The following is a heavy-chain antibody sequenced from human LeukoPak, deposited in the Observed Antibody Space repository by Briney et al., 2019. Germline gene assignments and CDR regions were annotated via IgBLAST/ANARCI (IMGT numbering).Heavy chain of an antibody. J-gene: IGHJ4*02. CDR3: ASTTHYYYDSSGYYDY. CDR1: GGSISSYY. Sequence: SETLSLTCTVSGGSISSYYWSWIRQPPGKGLEWIGYIYYSGSTNYNPSLKSRVTISVDKSKNQFSLKLSSVTAADTAVYYCASTTHYYYDSSGYYDYWGQGTLVTVSS. V-gene: IGHV4-59*12. D-gene: IGHD3-22*01. CDR2: IYYSGST.